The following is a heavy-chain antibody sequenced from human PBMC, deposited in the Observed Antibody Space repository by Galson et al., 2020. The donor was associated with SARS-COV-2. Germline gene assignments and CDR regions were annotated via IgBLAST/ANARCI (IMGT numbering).Heavy chain of an antibody. V-gene: IGHV3-21*01. CDR2: ISRSSSFI. CDR1: EFTFSGYT. CDR3: ARGGGGDFWGGYGLGV. Sequence: NSGGSLRLSCVASEFTFSGYTMHWVRQAPGKGLEWVSFISRSSSFIYFADSVKGRFTISRDNAKNSLYLQMNTLRAEDTAVYYCARGGGGDFWGGYGLGVWGQGTSVT. J-gene: IGHJ6*02. D-gene: IGHD3-3*01.